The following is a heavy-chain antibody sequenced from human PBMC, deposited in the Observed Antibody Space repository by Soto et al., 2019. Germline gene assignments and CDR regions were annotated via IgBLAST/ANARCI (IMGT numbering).Heavy chain of an antibody. CDR2: IYHSGST. Sequence: SETLSLTCAVSGCSISSSNWWSWVRQPPGKGLEWIGEIYHSGSTNYNPSLKSRVTISVDKSKNQFSLKLSSVTAADTAVYYCARVSYDILTGYYTPHMDVWGQGTTVTVSS. CDR3: ARVSYDILTGYYTPHMDV. V-gene: IGHV4-4*02. CDR1: GCSISSSNW. J-gene: IGHJ6*02. D-gene: IGHD3-9*01.